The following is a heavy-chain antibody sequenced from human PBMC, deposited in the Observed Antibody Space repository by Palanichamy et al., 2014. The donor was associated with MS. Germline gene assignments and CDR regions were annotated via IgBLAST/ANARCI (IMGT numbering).Heavy chain of an antibody. D-gene: IGHD6-19*01. J-gene: IGHJ3*02. CDR3: ARDRRVAGTGRHDAFDI. CDR2: ISSSSSYI. V-gene: IGHV3-21*01. Sequence: EVQLVEVWGRAWPSLGGPVRLSCAASGFTFSSYSMNWVRQAPGKGLEWVSSISSSSSYIYYADSVKGRFTISRDNAKNSLYLQMNSLRAEDTAVYYCARDRRVAGTGRHDAFDIWGQGTMVTVSS. CDR1: GFTFSSYS.